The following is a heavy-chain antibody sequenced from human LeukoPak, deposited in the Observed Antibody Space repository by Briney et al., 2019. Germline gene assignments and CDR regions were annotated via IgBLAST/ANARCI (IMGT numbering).Heavy chain of an antibody. J-gene: IGHJ4*02. CDR2: ISGSGGST. CDR3: AKDLYTLIVVVLTPI. D-gene: IGHD3-22*01. V-gene: IGHV3-23*01. Sequence: GGSLRLSCAASGFTFSSYNMNWVRQAPGKGLEWVSTISGSGGSTYYADSVKGRFTISRDNSKNTLYLQMNSLRAEDTAVYYCAKDLYTLIVVVLTPIWGQGTLVTVSS. CDR1: GFTFSSYN.